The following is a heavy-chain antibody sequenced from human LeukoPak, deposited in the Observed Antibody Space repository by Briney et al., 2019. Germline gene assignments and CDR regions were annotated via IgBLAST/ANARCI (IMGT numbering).Heavy chain of an antibody. Sequence: APVKVSCKASGYTFTGYYMHWVRQAPGQGLEWMGWINPNSGGTNYAQKFQGRVTMTRNTSISTAYMELSRLRSDDTAVYYCARVNYGSGSYERNIDYWGQGTLVTVSS. V-gene: IGHV1-2*02. CDR2: INPNSGGT. J-gene: IGHJ4*02. CDR3: ARVNYGSGSYERNIDY. D-gene: IGHD3-10*01. CDR1: GYTFTGYY.